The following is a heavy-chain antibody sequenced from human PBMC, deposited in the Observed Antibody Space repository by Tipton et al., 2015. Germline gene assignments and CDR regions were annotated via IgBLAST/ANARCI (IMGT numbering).Heavy chain of an antibody. J-gene: IGHJ2*01. V-gene: IGHV4-59*12. Sequence: TLSLTCTVSGGSISNYYWNWIRQPPGKGLKWIGYISYSGSPNYNPSLRSRVTISVDASKNQFSLQLSSIIAADTAVYYCARGHYVSGWYSHYFDLWGLGSLVTVSS. D-gene: IGHD6-19*01. CDR3: ARGHYVSGWYSHYFDL. CDR2: ISYSGSP. CDR1: GGSISNYY.